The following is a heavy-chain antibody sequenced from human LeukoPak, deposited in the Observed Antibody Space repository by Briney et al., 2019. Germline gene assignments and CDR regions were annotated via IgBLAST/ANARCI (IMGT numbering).Heavy chain of an antibody. V-gene: IGHV5-51*01. CDR2: VNPGDSDT. CDR1: GYRFTNYW. Sequence: GESLQISCKGSGYRFTNYWIGWVRQMPGKGLEWMGIVNPGDSDTRYSPSFQGQVTISADTSITTAYLQWSSLKASDNGMYYCARRGDDSSLVAFDVWAKGQWSPSLQ. CDR3: ARRGDDSSLVAFDV. D-gene: IGHD5-12*01. J-gene: IGHJ3*01.